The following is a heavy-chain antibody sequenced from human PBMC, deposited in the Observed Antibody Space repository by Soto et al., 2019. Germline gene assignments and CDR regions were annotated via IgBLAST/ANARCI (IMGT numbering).Heavy chain of an antibody. CDR3: ARGFRPGYDGGYNWFDP. J-gene: IGHJ5*02. V-gene: IGHV3-21*01. CDR1: GFTFSIYN. CDR2: ITSSSSYI. D-gene: IGHD5-12*01. Sequence: VGSLRLSCAASGFTFSIYNMNWARQAPGKGLEWVSSITSSSSYIYYADSVKGRFTISRDDAKNSLYLQMNSLRAEDTAVYYCARGFRPGYDGGYNWFDPWGQGTLVTVSS.